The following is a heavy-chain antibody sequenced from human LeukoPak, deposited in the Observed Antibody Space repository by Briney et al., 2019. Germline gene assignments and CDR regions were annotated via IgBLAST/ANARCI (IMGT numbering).Heavy chain of an antibody. CDR3: ARDRVVCSGGTCPLSGLDV. Sequence: GGSLRLSCAASGFTFTKYSINWVRQAPGKGLEWVSSISSSGSYIYYADSVKGRFTISRDNAKNSLYLQMNSLGAEDTAVYYCARDRVVCSGGTCPLSGLDVWGQGTTVTVSS. D-gene: IGHD2-15*01. CDR1: GFTFTKYS. J-gene: IGHJ6*02. CDR2: ISSSGSYI. V-gene: IGHV3-21*01.